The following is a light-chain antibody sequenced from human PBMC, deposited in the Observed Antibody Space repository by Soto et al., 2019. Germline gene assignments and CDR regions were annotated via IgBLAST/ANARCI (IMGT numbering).Light chain of an antibody. CDR2: AAS. Sequence: DIQMTQSPSSLSASVGDRVTITCRASQNIGNFLNWYQQKPGKAPKLLIYAASSLQSGVPSRFSGSGSGTDFTLTITSLHPEDFATYYCQHSYGAPYTFGQGTKLEIK. CDR3: QHSYGAPYT. J-gene: IGKJ2*01. CDR1: QNIGNF. V-gene: IGKV1-39*01.